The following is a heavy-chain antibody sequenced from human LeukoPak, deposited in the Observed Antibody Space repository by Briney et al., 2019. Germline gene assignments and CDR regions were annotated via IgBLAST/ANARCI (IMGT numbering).Heavy chain of an antibody. CDR1: GFTFSSYS. CDR2: ISRSSTHI. J-gene: IGHJ3*02. Sequence: GGPLRLSCAASGFTFSSYSMNWVRQAPGKGLEWVSSISRSSTHIYYADSVKGRFTISRDNAKNSLYLHMNSLRAEDTALYYCARDRDIWLRAFDIWGQGTMVTVSS. D-gene: IGHD5-24*01. V-gene: IGHV3-21*01. CDR3: ARDRDIWLRAFDI.